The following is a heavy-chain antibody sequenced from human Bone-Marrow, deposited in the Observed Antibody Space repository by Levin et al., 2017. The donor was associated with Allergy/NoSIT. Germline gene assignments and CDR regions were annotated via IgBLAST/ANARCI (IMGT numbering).Heavy chain of an antibody. CDR2: IYADDSDT. V-gene: IGHV5-51*01. D-gene: IGHD3-9*01. J-gene: IGHJ3*01. Sequence: GESLKISCEVSGVSFTKYWIAWVRPMPGKGLGWVGMIYADDSDTSYSPSFHGHVTISADKSSNTAYLQWSSLKASDTAMYYCARSPEEYDILNGLYRAALDVWGQGTLVTVSS. CDR1: GVSFTKYW. CDR3: ARSPEEYDILNGLYRAALDV.